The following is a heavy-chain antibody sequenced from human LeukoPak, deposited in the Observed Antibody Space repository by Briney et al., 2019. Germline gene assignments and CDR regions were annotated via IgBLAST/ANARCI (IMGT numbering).Heavy chain of an antibody. V-gene: IGHV4-39*07. CDR3: ARVEYSSSIDY. CDR1: SGSISSTSYY. Sequence: SETRSLTCTVSSGSISSTSYYWGWLRHPPGTGLDGIGSIFFSGTTYYNPSLKSRVTISVDTSKNQFSLKLSSVTAADTAVYYCARVEYSSSIDYWGQGTLVTVSS. J-gene: IGHJ4*02. D-gene: IGHD6-6*01. CDR2: IFFSGTT.